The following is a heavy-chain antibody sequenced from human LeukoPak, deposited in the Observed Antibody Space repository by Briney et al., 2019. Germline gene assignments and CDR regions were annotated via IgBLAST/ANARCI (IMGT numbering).Heavy chain of an antibody. V-gene: IGHV4-59*02. CDR1: GGSVNNYY. CDR2: IYYSGST. D-gene: IGHD6-13*01. Sequence: SETLSLTCTVSGGSVNNYYWSWIWQPPGKGLEWIGYIYYSGSTNYNPSLKSRVTVSVDTSKNQFSLKLTSVTAADTAVYYCARSSRGAAAGFDYWGQGTLVTVSS. CDR3: ARSSRGAAAGFDY. J-gene: IGHJ4*02.